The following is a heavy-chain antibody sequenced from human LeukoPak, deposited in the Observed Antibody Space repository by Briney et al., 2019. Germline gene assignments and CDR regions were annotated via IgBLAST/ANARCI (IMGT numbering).Heavy chain of an antibody. J-gene: IGHJ4*02. Sequence: GASVKVSCKTSGGTFGSFGINWVRQAPGQGLEWMGGIIPFYGATSYPQKFQGRVTITADGSTSTAYMELNSLRSEDTAVYYCARMEGYSYSDSWGQGTLVTVSS. CDR3: ARMEGYSYSDS. CDR1: GGTFGSFG. V-gene: IGHV1-69*13. CDR2: IIPFYGAT. D-gene: IGHD5-18*01.